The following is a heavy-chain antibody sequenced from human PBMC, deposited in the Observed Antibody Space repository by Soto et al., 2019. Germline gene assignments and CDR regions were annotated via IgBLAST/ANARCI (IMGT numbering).Heavy chain of an antibody. CDR1: GGSISSSGYY. D-gene: IGHD3-10*01. Sequence: SETLSLTCTVSGGSISSSGYYWSWLRQHPGKGLEWIGYIHYRGSTYYNPSLESRVTISADTSKNQFSLDLSSVTAADTAVYYCARRGVMATNWFDAWGQGTLVTVSS. J-gene: IGHJ5*02. CDR3: ARRGVMATNWFDA. V-gene: IGHV4-30-4*08. CDR2: IHYRGST.